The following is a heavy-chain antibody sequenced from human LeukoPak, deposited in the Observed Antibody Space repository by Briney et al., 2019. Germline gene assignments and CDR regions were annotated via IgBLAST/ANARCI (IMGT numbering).Heavy chain of an antibody. V-gene: IGHV1-2*06. CDR2: INPNSGGT. CDR1: GYTFTCYY. J-gene: IGHJ4*02. CDR3: ARLHQVRYFDY. Sequence: ASVKVSCKAAGYTFTCYYMHWVRQAPGQGLEWMGRINPNSGGTNYAQKFQGRVTMTRDTSISTAYMELSRLRSDDTAVYYCARLHQVRYFDYWGQGTLVTVSS.